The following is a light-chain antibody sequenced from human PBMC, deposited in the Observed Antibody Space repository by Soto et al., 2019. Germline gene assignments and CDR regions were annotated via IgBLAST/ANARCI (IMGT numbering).Light chain of an antibody. Sequence: DIDMTQSPSTLSASTGDRVTITCRASQSVTMWLAWYQQNPGKAPNLLIYKTSSLESGIPARFSGSGSGTDFTLTISSLQPDDFATYYCQQWSNCPWTFGQGTKVEIK. CDR2: KTS. CDR3: QQWSNCPWT. CDR1: QSVTMW. V-gene: IGKV1-5*03. J-gene: IGKJ1*01.